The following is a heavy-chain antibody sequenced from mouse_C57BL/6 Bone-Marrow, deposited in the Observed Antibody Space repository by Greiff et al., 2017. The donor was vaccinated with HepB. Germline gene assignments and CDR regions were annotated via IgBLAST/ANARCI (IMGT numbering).Heavy chain of an antibody. CDR3: ARRGVATDMDY. CDR1: GYTFTSYG. V-gene: IGHV1-81*01. D-gene: IGHD1-1*02. J-gene: IGHJ4*01. CDR2: IYPRSGNT. Sequence: QVQLQQSGAELARPGASVKLSCKASGYTFTSYGISWVKQRTGQGLEWIGEIYPRSGNTYYNEKLKGKATLTAAKSSSTAYMELRSLTSEDSAVYFCARRGVATDMDYWGQGTSVTVSS.